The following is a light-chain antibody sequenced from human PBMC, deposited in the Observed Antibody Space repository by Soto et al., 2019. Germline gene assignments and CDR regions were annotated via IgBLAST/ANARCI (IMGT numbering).Light chain of an antibody. CDR2: DAS. Sequence: EVVLTQSPDTLSLSPGERATLSCRASQSVGSNYLAWYQQKLGQAPRLLIFDASSRATGIPDRFSGSGSGTDFTLTISRLEPEDFAMYYCQQYGGSPLVTFGGGTKVEIK. J-gene: IGKJ4*01. V-gene: IGKV3-20*01. CDR1: QSVGSNY. CDR3: QQYGGSPLVT.